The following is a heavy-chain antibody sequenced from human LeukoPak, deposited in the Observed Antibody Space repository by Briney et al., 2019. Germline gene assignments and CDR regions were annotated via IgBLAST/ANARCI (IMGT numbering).Heavy chain of an antibody. CDR1: GFTFSSYS. J-gene: IGHJ4*02. Sequence: AGGSLRLSCAASGFTFSSYSMNWVHQAPGKGLEWVSSISSSSSYIYYADSVKGRFTISRDNAKNSLYLQMNSLRAEDTAVHYCARASSSWDHFDYWGQGTLVTVSS. V-gene: IGHV3-21*01. CDR3: ARASSSWDHFDY. CDR2: ISSSSSYI. D-gene: IGHD6-13*01.